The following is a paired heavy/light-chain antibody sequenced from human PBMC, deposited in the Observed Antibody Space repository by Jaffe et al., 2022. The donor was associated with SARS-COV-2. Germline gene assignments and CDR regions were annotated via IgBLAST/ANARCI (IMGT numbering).Light chain of an antibody. V-gene: IGKV3-11*01. CDR2: DAS. CDR1: QSVTSF. Sequence: EIVLTQSPATLSLSPGERATLSCRASQSVTSFLAWYQQKPGQAPRLLIYDASNRATGIPARFSGSGSGTDFTLTISNLEPDDSAVYYCQQRGNWPRTFGQGTKLEIK. CDR3: QQRGNWPRT. J-gene: IGKJ2*01.
Heavy chain of an antibody. CDR2: IRSKAYGATT. Sequence: EVQLVESGGGLVQPGRSLRLSCTTSGFTFGDHAMNWFRQAPGKGLEWVAFIRSKAYGATTEYAASVKGRFTISRDDSRAIAYLQMNSLKTEDTAMYYCASESGPYCGGDCYSGGTANWGQGTLVTVSS. V-gene: IGHV3-49*03. CDR1: GFTFGDHA. CDR3: ASESGPYCGGDCYSGGTAN. J-gene: IGHJ4*02. D-gene: IGHD2-21*02.